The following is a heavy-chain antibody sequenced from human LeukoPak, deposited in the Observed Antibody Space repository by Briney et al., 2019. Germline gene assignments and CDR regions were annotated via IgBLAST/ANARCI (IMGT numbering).Heavy chain of an antibody. CDR1: GFTLSSYE. Sequence: GGSLRLSCAASGFTLSSYEMNWVRQAPGKGLEWVSYISSSGSTIYYADSVKGRFTISRDNAKNSLYLQMNSLRAEDTAVYYCARGTSIYYDSSGFDYWGQGTLVTVSS. D-gene: IGHD3-22*01. V-gene: IGHV3-48*03. J-gene: IGHJ4*02. CDR2: ISSSGSTI. CDR3: ARGTSIYYDSSGFDY.